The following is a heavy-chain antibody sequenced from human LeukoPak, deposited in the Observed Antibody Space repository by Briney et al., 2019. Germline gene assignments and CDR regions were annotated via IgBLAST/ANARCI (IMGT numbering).Heavy chain of an antibody. J-gene: IGHJ4*02. CDR2: IYYSGST. CDR1: GASISSHY. CDR3: ARALTGYKLYY. Sequence: SETLSLTCTLSGASISSHYWSWIRQPPGNGLEWIGYIYYSGSTNYNPSLKSRVTISVDTSKNQFSLKLSSVTAADTAVYYCARALTGYKLYYWGQGTLVTVST. D-gene: IGHD7-27*01. V-gene: IGHV4-59*11.